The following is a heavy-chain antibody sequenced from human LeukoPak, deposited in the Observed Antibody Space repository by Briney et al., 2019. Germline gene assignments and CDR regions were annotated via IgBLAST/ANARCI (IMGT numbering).Heavy chain of an antibody. CDR1: GGSISSGGYY. Sequence: SETLSLTCTVSGGSISSGGYYWSWIRQHPGKGLEWIGYIYYSGSTYYNPSLKSRVTISVDTSKNQFSLKLSSVTAADTAVYYRARDGLMTGANWFDPWGQGTLVTVSS. J-gene: IGHJ5*02. CDR2: IYYSGST. V-gene: IGHV4-31*03. CDR3: ARDGLMTGANWFDP.